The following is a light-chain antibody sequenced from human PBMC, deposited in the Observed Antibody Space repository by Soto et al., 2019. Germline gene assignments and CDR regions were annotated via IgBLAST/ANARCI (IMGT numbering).Light chain of an antibody. V-gene: IGKV3-15*01. CDR2: GAS. J-gene: IGKJ2*01. CDR3: HQYDNWPPHT. CDR1: LNIRSN. Sequence: EKVMTQSPATLSVSPGERATLSCRASLNIRSNLAWYQQKPGQAPRLLIFGASTRATGIPARFSGNGTGTEFTLTISSLQSEDFVVYYCHQYDNWPPHTFGQGTKLEMK.